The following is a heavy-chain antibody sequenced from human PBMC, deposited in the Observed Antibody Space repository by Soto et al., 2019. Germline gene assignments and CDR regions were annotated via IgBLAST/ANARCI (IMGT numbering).Heavy chain of an antibody. Sequence: GGSLRLSCAASGFTFSSYSMNWVRQAPGKGLEWVSYISSSSSTIYYADSLKSRFTISRDNAKNSLYLQMNSLRAEDTAVYYCARAKFFVVVVVEDYYYMDVWGKGTTVTVSS. V-gene: IGHV3-48*01. CDR1: GFTFSSYS. CDR2: ISSSSSTI. CDR3: ARAKFFVVVVVEDYYYMDV. D-gene: IGHD2-15*01. J-gene: IGHJ6*03.